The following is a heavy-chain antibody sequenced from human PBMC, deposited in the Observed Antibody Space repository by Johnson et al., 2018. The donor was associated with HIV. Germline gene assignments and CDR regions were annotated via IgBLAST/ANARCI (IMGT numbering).Heavy chain of an antibody. J-gene: IGHJ3*02. V-gene: IGHV3-33*01. CDR3: ARDMCSGGSCYAFDI. D-gene: IGHD2-15*01. CDR1: GFTFSSYG. Sequence: VQLVESGGGVVQPGRSLRLSCAASGFTFSSYGMHWVRQAPGKGLEWVAVIWYDGSNKYYADSVKGRFTISRDNSKNTLYLQMNSLRAEDTAVYYCARDMCSGGSCYAFDIWGQGTMVTVSS. CDR2: IWYDGSNK.